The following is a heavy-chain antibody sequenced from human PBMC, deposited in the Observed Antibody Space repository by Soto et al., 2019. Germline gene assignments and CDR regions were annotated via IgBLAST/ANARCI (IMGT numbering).Heavy chain of an antibody. CDR3: ARVPLLGARTGSFDH. V-gene: IGHV4-61*01. Sequence: LSLTCTVSGGSVSSGSYYWSWIRQPPGKGLEWIGYIYYSGSTNYNPSLKSRVTISVDTSKNQFSLKLSSVTAADTAVYYCARVPLLGARTGSFDHWGQGTLVTVSS. CDR2: IYYSGST. J-gene: IGHJ4*02. CDR1: GGSVSSGSYY. D-gene: IGHD1-26*01.